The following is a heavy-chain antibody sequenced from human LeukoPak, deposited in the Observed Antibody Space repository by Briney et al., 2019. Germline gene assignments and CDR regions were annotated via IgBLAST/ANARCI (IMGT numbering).Heavy chain of an antibody. CDR1: GGSISSYY. Sequence: SETLSLTRTVSGGSISSYYWSWVRQPPGKGLEWIGYIYYSGSTNYNPSLKSRVTISVDTSKNQFSLKLSSVTAADTAVYYCAGVATIVVNYYYMDVWGKGTTVTVSS. D-gene: IGHD5-12*01. J-gene: IGHJ6*03. CDR3: AGVATIVVNYYYMDV. CDR2: IYYSGST. V-gene: IGHV4-59*08.